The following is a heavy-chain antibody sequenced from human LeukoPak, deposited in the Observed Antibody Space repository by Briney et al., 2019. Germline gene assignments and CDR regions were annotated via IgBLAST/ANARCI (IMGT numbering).Heavy chain of an antibody. D-gene: IGHD2-21*01. V-gene: IGHV3-23*01. CDR2: STGAVE. J-gene: IGHJ4*02. CDR3: ARGSDLASYNELEY. Sequence: GGSLRLPCTASGFTLSAFAMSWVRQAPGKGLEWVSGSTGAVEYYASSVKGRFTVSRDESKNTLYLQMNSLGAEDTATYYCARGSDLASYNELEYWGQGTLVTVSS. CDR1: GFTLSAFA.